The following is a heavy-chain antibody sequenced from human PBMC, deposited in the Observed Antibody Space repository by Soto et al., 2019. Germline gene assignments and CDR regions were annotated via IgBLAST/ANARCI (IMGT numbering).Heavy chain of an antibody. CDR2: IYYSGST. D-gene: IGHD3-10*01. J-gene: IGHJ5*02. V-gene: IGHV4-39*01. Sequence: QLQLQESGPGLVKPSETLSLTCTVSGGSISSSSYYWSWIRQPPGKGLEWIGSIYYSGSTYYNPSIKSRVTISDNTAKTKFSLKLSSVTAADTAVYYCASQRRSYGSGADGWFDPWGQGTLVTVSS. CDR3: ASQRRSYGSGADGWFDP. CDR1: GGSISSSSYY.